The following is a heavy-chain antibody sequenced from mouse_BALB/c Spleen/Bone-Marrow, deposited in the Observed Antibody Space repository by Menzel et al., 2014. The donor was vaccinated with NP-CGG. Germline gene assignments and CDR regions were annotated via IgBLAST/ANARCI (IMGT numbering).Heavy chain of an antibody. CDR1: GFNIKDTY. CDR2: IDPANGNT. Sequence: VQLQQSGAELVKPGASVKLSCTASGFNIKDTYMHWVKQRPEQGLEWIGRIDPANGNTKYDPKFQGKATITADTSSNTAYLQLSSLTSDDTAVYYCANYDCGWYFDDWGAGTTVTVSS. CDR3: ANYDCGWYFDD. J-gene: IGHJ1*01. V-gene: IGHV14-3*02. D-gene: IGHD2-4*01.